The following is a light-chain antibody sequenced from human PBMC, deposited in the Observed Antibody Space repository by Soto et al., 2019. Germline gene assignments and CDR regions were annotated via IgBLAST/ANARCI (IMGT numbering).Light chain of an antibody. CDR1: QSVSSRS. J-gene: IGKJ1*01. Sequence: IVLTQSPGTLSLSPGERATLSCRASQSVSSRSLAWYQQKPGQAPRLLISGASSRAADIPDRFSGSGSGTDFTLTISRLEPEDFAVFYCQQYGSSPLTFGQGTKVDI. V-gene: IGKV3-20*01. CDR2: GAS. CDR3: QQYGSSPLT.